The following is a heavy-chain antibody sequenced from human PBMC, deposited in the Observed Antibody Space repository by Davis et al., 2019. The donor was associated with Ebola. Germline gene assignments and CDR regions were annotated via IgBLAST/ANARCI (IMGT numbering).Heavy chain of an antibody. V-gene: IGHV3-48*03. D-gene: IGHD3-22*01. CDR2: ISSSGSTI. CDR3: ARDFGGDYYYDSSGYGDY. Sequence: PGGSLRLSCAASGFTFSSYEMNWVRQAPGKGLEWVSYISSSGSTIYYADSVKGRFTISRDNAKNSLYLQMNSLRAEDTAVYYCARDFGGDYYYDSSGYGDYWGQGTLVTVSS. CDR1: GFTFSSYE. J-gene: IGHJ4*02.